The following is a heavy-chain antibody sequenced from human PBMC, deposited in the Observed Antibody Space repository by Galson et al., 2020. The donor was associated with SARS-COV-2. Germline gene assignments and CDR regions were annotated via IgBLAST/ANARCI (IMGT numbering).Heavy chain of an antibody. CDR2: IYPGDSDT. CDR3: ARGEGFCSGGSCYSNY. J-gene: IGHJ4*02. V-gene: IGHV5-51*01. D-gene: IGHD2-15*01. CDR1: GYSFTSYW. Sequence: GEYLKISCKGSGYSFTSYWIGWVRQMPGKGLEWMGIIYPGDSDTRYSPSFQGQVTISADKSISTAYLQWSSLKASDTAMYYCARGEGFCSGGSCYSNYWGQGTLVTVSS.